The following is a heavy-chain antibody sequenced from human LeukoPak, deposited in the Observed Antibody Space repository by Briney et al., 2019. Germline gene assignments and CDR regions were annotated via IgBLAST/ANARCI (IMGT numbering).Heavy chain of an antibody. CDR3: AKDMNYGDYGPLDY. D-gene: IGHD4-17*01. Sequence: PGGSLRLSCAASGFTFDDYAMNSVRQAPGKGLEWVSGISWNSGSIGYADAVKGRFTISRDNAKNCLYLQMNSLRAEDTALYYCAKDMNYGDYGPLDYWGQGALVTVSS. V-gene: IGHV3-9*01. J-gene: IGHJ4*02. CDR2: ISWNSGSI. CDR1: GFTFDDYA.